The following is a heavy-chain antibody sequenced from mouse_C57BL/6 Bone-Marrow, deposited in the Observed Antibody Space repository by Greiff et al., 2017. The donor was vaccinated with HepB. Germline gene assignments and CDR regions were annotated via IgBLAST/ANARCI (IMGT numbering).Heavy chain of an antibody. Sequence: QVQLQQSGAELARPGASVKLSCKASGYTFTSYGISWVKQRTGQGLEWIGEIYPRSGNTYYNEKFKGKATLTPDKSSSTAYMELRSLTSEDSAVYFCAREGDDYYFDYWGQGTTLTVSS. CDR1: GYTFTSYG. J-gene: IGHJ2*01. D-gene: IGHD2-4*01. CDR2: IYPRSGNT. V-gene: IGHV1-81*01. CDR3: AREGDDYYFDY.